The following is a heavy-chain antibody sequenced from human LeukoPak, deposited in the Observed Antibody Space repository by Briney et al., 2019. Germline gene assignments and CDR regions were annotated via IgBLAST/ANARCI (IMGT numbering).Heavy chain of an antibody. J-gene: IGHJ5*02. D-gene: IGHD6-19*01. CDR3: ARDQSQWVVRT. CDR2: IYSSGST. CDR1: GGSISNYF. Sequence: SETLSLTCSVSGGSISNYFWTWIRQPPGKGLEWIGYIYSSGSTYYNPPLKSRITISIDTSKNQFSLKLTSVTAADTAVYYCARDQSQWVVRTWGQGTLVTVSS. V-gene: IGHV4-59*01.